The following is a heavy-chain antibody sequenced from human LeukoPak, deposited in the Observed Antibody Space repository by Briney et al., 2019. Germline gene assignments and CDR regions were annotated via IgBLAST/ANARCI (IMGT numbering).Heavy chain of an antibody. D-gene: IGHD5-24*01. CDR2: IYYSGST. V-gene: IGHV4-39*07. Sequence: PSETLSLTCTVSGGSISSSSYYWGWIRQPPGKGLEWIGSIYYSGSTYYNPSLYSRVTISVDTSKNQFSLKLSSVTAADTAVYYCARRDGYNSYYFDYWGQGTLVTVSS. CDR3: ARRDGYNSYYFDY. CDR1: GGSISSSSYY. J-gene: IGHJ4*02.